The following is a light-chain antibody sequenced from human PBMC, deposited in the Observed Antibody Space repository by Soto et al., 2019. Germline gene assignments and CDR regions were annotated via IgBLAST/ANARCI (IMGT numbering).Light chain of an antibody. CDR2: DVN. J-gene: IGLJ2*01. Sequence: QSVLTQPASVSGSPGQSITISCTGTSSDIATSDYVSWYQHHPGEAPKIILYDVNNRPPGVSDRFSGSKSGNTASLTISGLQDEDEAYYYCSSFTSRDALLFGGGTKLTVL. CDR3: SSFTSRDALL. V-gene: IGLV2-14*03. CDR1: SSDIATSDY.